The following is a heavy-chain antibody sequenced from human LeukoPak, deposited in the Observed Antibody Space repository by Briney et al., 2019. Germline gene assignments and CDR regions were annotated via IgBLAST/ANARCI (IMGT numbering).Heavy chain of an antibody. J-gene: IGHJ4*02. Sequence: PSETLSLTCTVSGGSISSGDYYWSWIHQPPGKGLEWIGYIYYSGSTYYNPSLKSRVTISVDTSKNQFSLKLSSVTAADTAVYYCARAPRPSIWIYDYWGQGTLVTVSS. CDR1: GGSISSGDYY. V-gene: IGHV4-30-4*01. D-gene: IGHD3-3*01. CDR2: IYYSGST. CDR3: ARAPRPSIWIYDY.